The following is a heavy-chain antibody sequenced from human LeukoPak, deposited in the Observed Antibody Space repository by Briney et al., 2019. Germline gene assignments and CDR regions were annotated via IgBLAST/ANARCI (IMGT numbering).Heavy chain of an antibody. J-gene: IGHJ4*02. D-gene: IGHD6-25*01. CDR1: GFTFSSYG. CDR2: IWYDGSSK. Sequence: PGRSLRLSCGASGFTFSSYGMHWVRQAPGKGLEWVAVIWYDGSSKYYADSVKGRFTISRDNSKNTLYLQMNSLRAEDTAVYYCAKDLGTSAYSTGRGYFDYWGQGTLAIVSS. CDR3: AKDLGTSAYSTGRGYFDY. V-gene: IGHV3-33*06.